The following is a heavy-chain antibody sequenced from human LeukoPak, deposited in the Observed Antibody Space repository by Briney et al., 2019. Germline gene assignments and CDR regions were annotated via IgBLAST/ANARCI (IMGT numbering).Heavy chain of an antibody. J-gene: IGHJ2*01. V-gene: IGHV3-7*01. D-gene: IGHD5-24*01. CDR2: MKQDGSEK. Sequence: PGGSLRLSCAASGFTFSTYWMTWVRQAPGKGLEWVANMKQDGSEKYYVDSVKGRFTISRDNAKNSLYLQMNSLSAEDTATYYCARDRRDGYNVLDYWGRGTLVTVSS. CDR3: ARDRRDGYNVLDY. CDR1: GFTFSTYW.